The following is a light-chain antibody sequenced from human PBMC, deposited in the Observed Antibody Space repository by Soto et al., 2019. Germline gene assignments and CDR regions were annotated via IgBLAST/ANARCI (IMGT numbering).Light chain of an antibody. Sequence: QSVLTQPPSVSGAPGQRVTISCTGRSSNIGAGYDVHWYQQLPGTAPKLLIYGNINRPSGVPDRFSGSKSGTSASLAITGLQAEDEADYYRQSYDSSLSGWVFGGGTKLIVL. CDR2: GNI. CDR3: QSYDSSLSGWV. CDR1: SSNIGAGYD. J-gene: IGLJ3*02. V-gene: IGLV1-40*01.